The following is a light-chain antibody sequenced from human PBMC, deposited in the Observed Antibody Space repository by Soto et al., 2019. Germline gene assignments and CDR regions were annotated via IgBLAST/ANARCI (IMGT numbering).Light chain of an antibody. CDR1: QDISNY. J-gene: IGKJ4*01. CDR3: QKYNSAPLT. Sequence: DNQMTHSPSSPSSSVGDKSTIPFPASQDISNYLAWYQQKPGKVPKLLIYAASTLQSGVPSRFSGRGSGTDFTLTISYLQPEDVATYYCQKYNSAPLTFGGGTKVDIK. CDR2: AAS. V-gene: IGKV1-27*01.